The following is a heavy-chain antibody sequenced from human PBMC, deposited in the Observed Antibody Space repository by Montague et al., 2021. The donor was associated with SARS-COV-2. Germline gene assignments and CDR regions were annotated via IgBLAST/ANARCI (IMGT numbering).Heavy chain of an antibody. CDR3: ANFYSGIYNY. CDR1: RGSLRLTSYH. D-gene: IGHD1-26*01. J-gene: IGHJ4*01. CDR2: IYHTGST. Sequence: SETLSLTCTVSRGSLRLTSYHWGWIRQPPGKGLEWIGSIYHTGSTYYDPSLESRVTMSVDNSKNQFSLMLTSVTAADTAVYYCANFYSGIYNYWGHGSLVTVSS. V-gene: IGHV4-39*01.